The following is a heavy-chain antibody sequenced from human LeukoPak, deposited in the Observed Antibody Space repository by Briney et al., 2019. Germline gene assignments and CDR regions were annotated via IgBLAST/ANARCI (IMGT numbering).Heavy chain of an antibody. D-gene: IGHD3-10*01. CDR3: ARAGGYGSGNSA. J-gene: IGHJ5*02. V-gene: IGHV4-59*08. Sequence: SETLSLTCTVSGGSISSYYWSWIRQPPGKGLEWIGYIYYSGSTNYNPSLKSRVTISVDTSKNQFSLKLSSVTAADTAVYYCARAGGYGSGNSAWGQGTLVTVSS. CDR1: GGSISSYY. CDR2: IYYSGST.